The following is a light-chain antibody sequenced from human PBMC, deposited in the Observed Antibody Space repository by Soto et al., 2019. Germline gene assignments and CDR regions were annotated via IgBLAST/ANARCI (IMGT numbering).Light chain of an antibody. J-gene: IGLJ3*02. CDR1: SSDVGGYNY. Sequence: QSALTQPASVSGSPGQTIIISCTGTSSDVGGYNYLSWYQQHPGKAPKVMIYEVSNRPSGVSNRFSGSKSGNTASLTISGLQAEDEADYFCSSYTTSGTPVFGGGTKVTVL. CDR2: EVS. CDR3: SSYTTSGTPV. V-gene: IGLV2-14*01.